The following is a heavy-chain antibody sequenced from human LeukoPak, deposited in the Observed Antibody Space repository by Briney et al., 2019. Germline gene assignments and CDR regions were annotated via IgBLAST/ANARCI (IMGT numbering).Heavy chain of an antibody. D-gene: IGHD3-10*01. J-gene: IGHJ4*02. Sequence: GGSLRLSCAASGFTFSEFYMAWIRQAPGKGLEWVSYISSSGSTIYYADSVKGRFTISRDNAKNSLYLQMNSLRAEDTAVYYCARGSSGSYYWDYWGQGTLVTVSS. V-gene: IGHV3-11*01. CDR1: GFTFSEFY. CDR3: ARGSSGSYYWDY. CDR2: ISSSGSTI.